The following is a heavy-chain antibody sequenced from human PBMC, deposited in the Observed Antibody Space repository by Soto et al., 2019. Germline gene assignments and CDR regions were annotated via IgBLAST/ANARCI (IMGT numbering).Heavy chain of an antibody. CDR3: ARDVTMVRGVVNY. V-gene: IGHV3-7*01. CDR2: TKHDGSEK. CDR1: GFTFSNYW. D-gene: IGHD3-10*01. Sequence: GGSLRLSCAASGFTFSNYWMSWVRQAPGKGLEWVANTKHDGSEKYYVDSVKGRFTISRDNAKNSLYLQMNSLRVEDTAVYYCARDVTMVRGVVNYWGQGTLVTVSS. J-gene: IGHJ4*02.